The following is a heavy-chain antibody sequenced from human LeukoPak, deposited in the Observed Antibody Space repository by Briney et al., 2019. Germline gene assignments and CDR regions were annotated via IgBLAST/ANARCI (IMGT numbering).Heavy chain of an antibody. D-gene: IGHD3-22*01. CDR2: IYPGDSDT. CDR3: ARLHASRYLDY. J-gene: IGHJ4*02. CDR1: GYTFTSYW. V-gene: IGHV5-51*01. Sequence: GASVKVSCKASGYTFTSYWIGWVRQMPGKGLEWMGIIYPGDSDTRYSPSFQGQVTISADKSISTAYLQWSSLKASDTAIYYCARLHASRYLDYWGQGTLVTVSS.